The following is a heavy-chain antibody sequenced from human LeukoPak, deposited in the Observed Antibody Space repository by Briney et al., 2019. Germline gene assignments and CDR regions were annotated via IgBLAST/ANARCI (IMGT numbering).Heavy chain of an antibody. D-gene: IGHD3-22*01. V-gene: IGHV3-11*04. J-gene: IGHJ4*02. CDR1: GFTFSDYY. Sequence: GGSLRLSCAASGFTFSDYYMSWIRQAPGKGLEWVSYISSSSSTIYYADSVKGRFTISRDNAKNSLYLQMNTLRAEDTAVYYCARDRHKYNYDSGGYPPYWGQGTLVTVSS. CDR2: ISSSSSTI. CDR3: ARDRHKYNYDSGGYPPY.